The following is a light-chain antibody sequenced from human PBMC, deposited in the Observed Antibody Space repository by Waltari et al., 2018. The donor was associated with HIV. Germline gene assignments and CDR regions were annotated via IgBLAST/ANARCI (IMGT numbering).Light chain of an antibody. Sequence: HLVLTQSPSASASLGASVKLTCTLSSGHSNYAIAWHQQQPEKGPRYLMKVNSDGSHFKGDGIPDRFSGSTSGAERYLTISSLQSEDEADYYCQTWGTGIRVFGGGTKLTVL. CDR2: VNSDGSH. V-gene: IGLV4-69*01. CDR3: QTWGTGIRV. J-gene: IGLJ2*01. CDR1: SGHSNYA.